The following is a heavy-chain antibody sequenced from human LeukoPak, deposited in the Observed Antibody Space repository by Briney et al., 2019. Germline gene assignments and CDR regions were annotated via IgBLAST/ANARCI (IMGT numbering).Heavy chain of an antibody. V-gene: IGHV3-7*05. Sequence: GGSLRLSCAASGFTFSNYWMSWVRQAPGKGLEWVANIKHDGSEKYYVDSVKGRFTISRDNAKNSLYLQMNRLRAEDTAVYYCVRDESYSSDYWGQGTLVTVSS. CDR1: GFTFSNYW. CDR2: IKHDGSEK. D-gene: IGHD6-13*01. J-gene: IGHJ4*02. CDR3: VRDESYSSDY.